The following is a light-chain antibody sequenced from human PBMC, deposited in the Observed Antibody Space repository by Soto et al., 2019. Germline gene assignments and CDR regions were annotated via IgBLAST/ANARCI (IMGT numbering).Light chain of an antibody. CDR3: QQYNSLWT. CDR1: QSISSG. J-gene: IGKJ1*01. Sequence: DIQMTQSPSTLSASLGDRVPITCRASQSISSGLAWYQQKPGKAPKVLIYDASSLQSGVPSRFSGSGSGTEFTLTISSLQPDDFATYYCQQYNSLWTFGQGTKVDI. CDR2: DAS. V-gene: IGKV1-5*01.